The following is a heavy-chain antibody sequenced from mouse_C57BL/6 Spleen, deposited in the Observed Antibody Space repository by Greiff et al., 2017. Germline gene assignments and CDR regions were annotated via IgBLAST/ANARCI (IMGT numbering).Heavy chain of an antibody. CDR2: IDPNSGGT. J-gene: IGHJ4*01. Sequence: VQLQQPGAELVKPGASVKLSCKASGYTFTSYWMHWVKQRPGRGLEWIGRIDPNSGGTKYNEKFKSTATLTVDKPSSTAYMQLSSLTSEDSAVYYCASGRLWPYYAMDYWGQGTSVTVSS. CDR3: ASGRLWPYYAMDY. CDR1: GYTFTSYW. D-gene: IGHD1-1*02. V-gene: IGHV1-72*01.